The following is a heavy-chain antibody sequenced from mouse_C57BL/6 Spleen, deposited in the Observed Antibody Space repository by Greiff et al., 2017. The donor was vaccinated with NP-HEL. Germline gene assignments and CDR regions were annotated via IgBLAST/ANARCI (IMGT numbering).Heavy chain of an antibody. V-gene: IGHV1-26*01. Sequence: EVQLQQSGPELVKPGASVKISCKASGYTFTDYYMNWVKQSHGKSLEWIGDINPNNGGTSYNQKFKGKATLTVDKSSSTAYMELRSLTSEDSAFYYCAIDSSGYGAMDYWGQGTSVTVSS. D-gene: IGHD3-2*02. CDR2: INPNNGGT. CDR1: GYTFTDYY. J-gene: IGHJ4*01. CDR3: AIDSSGYGAMDY.